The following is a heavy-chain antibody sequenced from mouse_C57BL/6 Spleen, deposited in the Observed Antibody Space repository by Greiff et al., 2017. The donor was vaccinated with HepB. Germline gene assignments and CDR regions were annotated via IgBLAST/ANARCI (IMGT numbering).Heavy chain of an antibody. CDR3: VRHPSYYYGSSYYAMDY. J-gene: IGHJ4*01. D-gene: IGHD1-1*01. CDR2: IRSKSNNYAT. CDR1: GFSFNTYA. V-gene: IGHV10-1*01. Sequence: EVKLEESGGGLVQPKGSLKLSCAASGFSFNTYAMNWVRQAPGKGLEWVARIRSKSNNYATYYADSVKDRFTISRDDSESMLYLQMNNLKTEDTAMYYCVRHPSYYYGSSYYAMDYWGQGTSVTVSS.